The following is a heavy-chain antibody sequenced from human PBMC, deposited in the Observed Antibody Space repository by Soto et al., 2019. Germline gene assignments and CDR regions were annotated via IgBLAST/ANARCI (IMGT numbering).Heavy chain of an antibody. CDR2: VIPMFGTA. V-gene: IGHV1-69*01. J-gene: IGHJ4*02. CDR1: GGTFTSYA. D-gene: IGHD3-22*01. Sequence: QVQLVQSGAEVKKPGSSVKVSCKSSGGTFTSYAISWVRQAPGQGLEWMGGVIPMFGTANYAQKFQGRVTITADESTSTAYMELSSLRSEDTAVYYCARGRYYYDSSGYYCLDYWGQGTLVTVSS. CDR3: ARGRYYYDSSGYYCLDY.